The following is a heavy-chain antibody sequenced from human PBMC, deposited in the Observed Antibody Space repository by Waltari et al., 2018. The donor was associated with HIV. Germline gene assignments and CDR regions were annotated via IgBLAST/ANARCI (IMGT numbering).Heavy chain of an antibody. CDR2: IWYDGSNE. CDR3: AKVGSSGPLDH. CDR1: GFTFSSFA. V-gene: IGHV3-33*08. J-gene: IGHJ4*02. Sequence: QVHLVESGGGVVQPGRSLRLSCVASGFTFSSFAMYWVRQTPGKGLEWGAGIWYDGSNENYADSVKGRFTISRDNSMDTLYLEMMSLRADDTAKYYCAKVGSSGPLDHWGQGTLVTVSP. D-gene: IGHD6-19*01.